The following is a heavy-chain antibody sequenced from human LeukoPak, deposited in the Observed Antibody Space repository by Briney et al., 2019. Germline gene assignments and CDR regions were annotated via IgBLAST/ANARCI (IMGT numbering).Heavy chain of an antibody. J-gene: IGHJ4*02. CDR2: FDPEDGET. CDR1: GYALTELS. CDR3: ATDLRRFPYYFDY. Sequence: ASVKVSCKVSGYALTELSMHWVRQAPGKGLEWMGGFDPEDGETIYAQKFQGRVTMTEDTSTDTAYMELSSLRSEDTAVYYCATDLRRFPYYFDYWGQGTLVTVSS. D-gene: IGHD3-3*01. V-gene: IGHV1-24*01.